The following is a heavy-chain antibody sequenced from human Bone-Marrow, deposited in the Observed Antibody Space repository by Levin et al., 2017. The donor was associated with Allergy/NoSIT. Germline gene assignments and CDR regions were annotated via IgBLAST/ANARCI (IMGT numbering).Heavy chain of an antibody. J-gene: IGHJ6*02. CDR2: IYSGGST. CDR1: GFTVSSNY. CDR3: ARDPGITIFGVVPHHYYYGMDV. Sequence: PGGSLRLSCAASGFTVSSNYMSWVRQAPGKGLEWVSVIYSGGSTYYADSVKGRFTISRDNSKNTLYLQMNSLRAEDTAVYYFARDPGITIFGVVPHHYYYGMDVWGQGTTVTVSS. D-gene: IGHD3-3*01. V-gene: IGHV3-53*01.